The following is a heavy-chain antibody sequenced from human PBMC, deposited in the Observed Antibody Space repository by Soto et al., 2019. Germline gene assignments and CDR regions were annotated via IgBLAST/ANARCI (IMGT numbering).Heavy chain of an antibody. CDR2: ISQSEGT. CDR3: ARGMDSDKTGY. CDR1: GGSLSDNN. D-gene: IGHD5-18*01. Sequence: HVQLQQWGAGLLKPSETLSLTCSVYGGSLSDNNWSWIRQPPGKGLEWIGEISQSEGTHYNPSLKSRVTIILDTSNNQFSLKLTSVTAADTALYYCARGMDSDKTGYWGQGTLVTVSS. J-gene: IGHJ4*02. V-gene: IGHV4-34*01.